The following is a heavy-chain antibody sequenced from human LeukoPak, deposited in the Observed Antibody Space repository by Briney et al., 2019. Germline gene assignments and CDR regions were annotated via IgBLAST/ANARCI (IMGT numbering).Heavy chain of an antibody. Sequence: GESLKISCKGSGYRFTSYWIGWVRQMPGKGLEWMGIIYPGGSDTRYSPSFQGQVTISVDMSITTAYLQWSSLKASDTAMYYCARSGQYHYVSGTYYDAFDIWGQGTLVTVSS. CDR1: GYRFTSYW. J-gene: IGHJ3*02. D-gene: IGHD3-10*01. CDR2: IYPGGSDT. CDR3: ARSGQYHYVSGTYYDAFDI. V-gene: IGHV5-51*01.